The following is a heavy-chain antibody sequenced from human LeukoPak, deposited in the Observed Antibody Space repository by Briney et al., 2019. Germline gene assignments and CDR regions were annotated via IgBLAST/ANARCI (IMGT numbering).Heavy chain of an antibody. J-gene: IGHJ5*02. CDR3: ARGPSSIAASWFDP. CDR2: IYYSGST. D-gene: IGHD6-6*01. CDR1: GGSISSYY. V-gene: IGHV4-59*08. Sequence: PSETLSLTCTVSGGSISSYYWSWIRQPPGKGLEWIGYIYYSGSTNYNPSLKSRVTISIDTSKNQFSLKLSSVTAADTAVYYCARGPSSIAASWFDPWGQGTLVTVSS.